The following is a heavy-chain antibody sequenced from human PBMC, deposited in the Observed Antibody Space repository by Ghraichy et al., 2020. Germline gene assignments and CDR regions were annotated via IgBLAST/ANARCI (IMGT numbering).Heavy chain of an antibody. CDR2: IYYSGST. CDR3: ARDGGEWYFDL. CDR1: GGSISSYY. V-gene: IGHV4-59*01. D-gene: IGHD3-16*01. Sequence: SETLSLTCTVSGGSISSYYWSWIRQPPGKGLEWIGYIYYSGSTNYNPSLKSRVTILVDTSKNQFSLKLSSVTAADTAVYYCARDGGEWYFDLWGRGTLVTVSS. J-gene: IGHJ2*01.